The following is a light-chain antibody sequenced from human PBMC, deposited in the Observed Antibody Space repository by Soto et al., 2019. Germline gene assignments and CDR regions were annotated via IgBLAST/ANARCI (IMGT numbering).Light chain of an antibody. CDR2: GAS. CDR1: QSISNY. Sequence: DIQMTQSPSSLSSSVGDRVTITCRASQSISNYLNWYQQKPGKAPKFLIYGASSLQSGVPSRFSGSGSGTDFTLTISSLQPEDFATFYCQQSYSTPITFGQGTRLEIK. V-gene: IGKV1-39*01. CDR3: QQSYSTPIT. J-gene: IGKJ5*01.